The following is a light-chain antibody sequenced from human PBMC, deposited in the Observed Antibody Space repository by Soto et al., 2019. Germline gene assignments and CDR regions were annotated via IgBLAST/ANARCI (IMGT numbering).Light chain of an antibody. CDR3: CSYTSSTIYV. J-gene: IGLJ1*01. V-gene: IGLV2-14*03. Sequence: QSVLTQPASVSGPPGQSITISCTGTSSDIGAYNFVSWYQQHPGKAPRLMIYDVTNRPSGVSNRFSGSKSGNTASLTISGLQAEDEADYYCCSYTSSTIYVFGTGTKLTVL. CDR1: SSDIGAYNF. CDR2: DVT.